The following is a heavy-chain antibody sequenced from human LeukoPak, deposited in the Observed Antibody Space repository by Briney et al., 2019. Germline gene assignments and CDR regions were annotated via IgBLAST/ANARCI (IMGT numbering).Heavy chain of an antibody. CDR1: GFNFNNYW. Sequence: GESLKISCEASGFNFNNYWVGWVRQMPGKGLEWMGTIDPSDSYNNYSPSFQGHVTISADKSISTAYLQWSSLKASDTAMYYCARACSRSRFDYWGQGTLVTVSS. D-gene: IGHD6-6*01. J-gene: IGHJ4*02. CDR2: IDPSDSYN. CDR3: ARACSRSRFDY. V-gene: IGHV5-10-1*01.